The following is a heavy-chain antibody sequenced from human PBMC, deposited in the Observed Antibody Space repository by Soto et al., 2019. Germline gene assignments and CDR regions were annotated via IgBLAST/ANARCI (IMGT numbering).Heavy chain of an antibody. D-gene: IGHD5-12*01. Sequence: SETLSLTCTVSGGSISSYYWSWIRQPPGKGLEWIGYIYYSGSTNYNPSLKSRVTISVDTSKNQFSLKLSSVTAADTAVYYCARVGLRGYSGYDFDYWGQGTLVTVSS. V-gene: IGHV4-59*01. CDR2: IYYSGST. CDR1: GGSISSYY. CDR3: ARVGLRGYSGYDFDY. J-gene: IGHJ4*02.